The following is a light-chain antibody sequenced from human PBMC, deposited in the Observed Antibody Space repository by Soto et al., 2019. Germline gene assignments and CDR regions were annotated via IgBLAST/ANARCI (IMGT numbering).Light chain of an antibody. Sequence: QSVLTQPPSASGTPGQRVTISCSGSSSNIGSNTVNWYQQLPGTAPKLLIYSDNQRPSGVPDRFSGSKSGTSASLAISGLQSEDEADYYCAAWDDSLSGAVFGGGTKLT. CDR1: SSNIGSNT. V-gene: IGLV1-44*01. J-gene: IGLJ2*01. CDR3: AAWDDSLSGAV. CDR2: SDN.